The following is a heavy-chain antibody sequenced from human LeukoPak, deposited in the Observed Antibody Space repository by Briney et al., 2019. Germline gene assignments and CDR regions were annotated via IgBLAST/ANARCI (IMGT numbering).Heavy chain of an antibody. CDR2: ISKDGRNQ. J-gene: IGHJ4*02. V-gene: IGHV3-30*18. CDR1: GFTFSDYG. CDR3: AKDVEG. Sequence: GGSLRLSCAASGFTFSDYGMHWVRQAPGKGLEWVAVISKDGRNQFYADALKGRFTISRDNSKNTLFLQMNSLRVEDTAVYYCAKDVEGWGQGTLVTVSS.